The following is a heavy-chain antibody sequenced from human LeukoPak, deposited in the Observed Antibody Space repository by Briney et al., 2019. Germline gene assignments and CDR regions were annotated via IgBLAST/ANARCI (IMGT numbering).Heavy chain of an antibody. D-gene: IGHD6-13*01. CDR1: GYTFTSYA. Sequence: GASVKVSCKASGYTFTSYAVNWVRQAPGQGLEWMGWINTNTGNPTYAQGFTGRFVFSLDTSVSTAYLQISSLKAEDTAVYYCASMAAAGTEDYWGQGTLVTVSS. CDR3: ASMAAAGTEDY. V-gene: IGHV7-4-1*02. J-gene: IGHJ4*02. CDR2: INTNTGNP.